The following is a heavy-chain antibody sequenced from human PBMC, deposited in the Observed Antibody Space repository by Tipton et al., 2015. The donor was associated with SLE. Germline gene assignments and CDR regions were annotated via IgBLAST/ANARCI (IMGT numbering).Heavy chain of an antibody. J-gene: IGHJ3*02. CDR1: GFTFSSYS. CDR3: ARGNLYYDSSGYLLDAFDI. CDR2: ISSSGSTI. Sequence: SLRLSCAASGFTFSSYSMNWVRQAPGKGLEWVSYISSSGSTIYYADSVKGRFTISRDNAKNSLYLEMNSLRAEDTAVYYCARGNLYYDSSGYLLDAFDIWGQGTMVTVSS. D-gene: IGHD3-22*01. V-gene: IGHV3-48*04.